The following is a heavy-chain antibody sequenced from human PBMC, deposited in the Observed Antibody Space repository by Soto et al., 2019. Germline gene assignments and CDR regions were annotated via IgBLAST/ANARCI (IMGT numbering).Heavy chain of an antibody. J-gene: IGHJ4*02. V-gene: IGHV3-30-3*01. CDR1: GFTFSSYA. D-gene: IGHD3-10*01. CDR3: ARDMNYYGSGSYYVDY. Sequence: GGSLRLSCAASGFTFSSYAMHWVRQAPGKGLEWVAVISYDGSNKYYADSVKGRFTISRANSKDTLYLEMNSLRAEDTAVYYCARDMNYYGSGSYYVDYWGQGTLVTVSS. CDR2: ISYDGSNK.